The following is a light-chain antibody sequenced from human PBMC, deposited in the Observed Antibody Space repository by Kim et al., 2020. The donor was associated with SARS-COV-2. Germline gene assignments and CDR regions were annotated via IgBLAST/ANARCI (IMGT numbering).Light chain of an antibody. J-gene: IGKJ4*01. CDR2: AAS. CDR1: QSISSY. V-gene: IGKV1-39*01. CDR3: QQSYSTPHT. Sequence: DIQMTQSPSSLSASVGDRVTIKCRASQSISSYLNWYQQKPGKAPKLLIYAASSLQSGVPSRFSGSGSGTDFTLTISSLQPEDFATYYCQQSYSTPHTFGGGTEVDIK.